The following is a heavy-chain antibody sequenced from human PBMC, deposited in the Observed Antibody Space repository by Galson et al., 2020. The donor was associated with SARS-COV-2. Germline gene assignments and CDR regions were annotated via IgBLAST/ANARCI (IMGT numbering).Heavy chain of an antibody. V-gene: IGHV7-4-1*02. CDR3: ARQRAHSPRAWFDA. CDR2: INTNTGNP. CDR1: GYTFTSYA. D-gene: IGHD2-21*01. Sequence: ASVKVSCKASGYTFTSYAMNWVRQAPGQGLEWMGWINTNTGNPTYAQGFTGRFVFSLDTSVSTAYLQISSLKAEDTAVYYCARQRAHSPRAWFDAWGQGTLVTVSS. J-gene: IGHJ5*02.